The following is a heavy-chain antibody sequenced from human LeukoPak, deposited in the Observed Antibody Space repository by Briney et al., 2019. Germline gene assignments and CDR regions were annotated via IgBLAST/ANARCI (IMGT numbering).Heavy chain of an antibody. CDR2: ISGSGSTI. CDR1: GFTFSSYE. D-gene: IGHD3-10*01. V-gene: IGHV3-48*03. J-gene: IGHJ4*02. Sequence: GGSLRLSCAASGFTFSSYEMNWVRQAPGKGLEGVSYISGSGSTIYYADSVKGRFTISRDNAKNSLYLQMNSLRAEDTAVYYCARVAKGGWFGELLSHFDYWGQGTLVTVS. CDR3: ARVAKGGWFGELLSHFDY.